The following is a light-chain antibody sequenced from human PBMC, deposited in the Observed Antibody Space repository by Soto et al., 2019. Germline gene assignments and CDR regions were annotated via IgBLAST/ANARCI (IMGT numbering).Light chain of an antibody. V-gene: IGKV1-12*01. J-gene: IGKJ5*01. CDR1: EDISTW. Sequence: IRVNQSPSALSASTGDRVTITCRSSEDISTWLAWYQQKPGKAPKLLIYAASSLQSGVPSRFSGSGSGTDFTLTISSLQPEDFATYYCQHADSFPLITFGQGTLLEIK. CDR3: QHADSFPLIT. CDR2: AAS.